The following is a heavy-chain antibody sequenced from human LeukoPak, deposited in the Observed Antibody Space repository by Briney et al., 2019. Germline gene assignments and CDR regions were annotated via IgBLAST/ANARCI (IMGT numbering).Heavy chain of an antibody. D-gene: IGHD6-13*01. CDR2: IYYSGST. CDR3: ARRGLGIAAAGPYFDY. CDR1: GGSISSYY. Sequence: PSETLSLTCTVSGGSISSYYWSWIRQPPGKGLEWIGYIYYSGSTNYNPSLKSRVTISADTSKNQFSLKLSSVTAADTAVYYCARRGLGIAAAGPYFDYWGQGTLVTVSS. J-gene: IGHJ4*02. V-gene: IGHV4-59*08.